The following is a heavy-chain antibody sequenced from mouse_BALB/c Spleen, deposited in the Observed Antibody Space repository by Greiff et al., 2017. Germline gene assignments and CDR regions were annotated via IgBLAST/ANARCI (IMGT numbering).Heavy chain of an antibody. V-gene: IGHV3-2*02. CDR2: ISYSGST. Sequence: VQLKESGPGLVKPSQSLSLTCTVTGYSITSDYAWNWIRQFPGNKLEWMGYISYSGSTSYNPSLKSRISITRDTSKNQFFLQLNSVTTEDTATYYCARGEDSSGYDAMDYWGQGTSVTVSS. CDR1: GYSITSDYA. CDR3: ARGEDSSGYDAMDY. D-gene: IGHD3-2*01. J-gene: IGHJ4*01.